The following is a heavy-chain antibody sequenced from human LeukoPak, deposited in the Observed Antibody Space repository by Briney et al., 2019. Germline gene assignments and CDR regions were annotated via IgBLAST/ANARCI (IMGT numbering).Heavy chain of an antibody. CDR3: ARVSVSKSYYYYYMDV. Sequence: GGSLRLSCAACGLTFSSYAMSWVRQAPGKGLEWVSAISGSGGSTYYADSVKGRFTISRDNAKNSLYLQMNSLRAEDTAVYYCARVSVSKSYYYYYMDVWGKGTTVTVSS. V-gene: IGHV3-23*01. CDR1: GLTFSSYA. CDR2: ISGSGGST. J-gene: IGHJ6*03.